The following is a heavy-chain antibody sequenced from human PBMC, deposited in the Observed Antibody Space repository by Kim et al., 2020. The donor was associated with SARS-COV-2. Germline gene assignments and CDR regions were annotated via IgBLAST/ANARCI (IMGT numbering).Heavy chain of an antibody. V-gene: IGHV1-18*01. CDR1: GYTFTTYG. CDR2: ISAYNGDT. J-gene: IGHJ4*02. Sequence: ASVKVSCKASGYTFTTYGISWVRQAPGQGLEWMGWISAYNGDTNKAQRLQGRVTMTTDTSTSTAYMELRSLRSDDTAICYCARGPKLVPSPMVFYWGQGTVVTVSS. D-gene: IGHD2-2*01. CDR3: ARGPKLVPSPMVFY.